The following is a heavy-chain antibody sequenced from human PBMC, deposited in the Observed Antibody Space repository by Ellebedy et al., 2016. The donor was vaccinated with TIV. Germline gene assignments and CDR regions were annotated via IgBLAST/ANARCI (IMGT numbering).Heavy chain of an antibody. J-gene: IGHJ5*02. Sequence: ASVKVSCKASGYAFTGYFFMHWVRQAPGQGLEWMGWIYPYSGGTNYAPKFQGRVTMTRDTSISTAYMELSRLRSDDTAVYYCARGPLGSAMVYNWFDPWGQGTLVTVSS. CDR1: GYAFTGYFF. CDR3: ARGPLGSAMVYNWFDP. V-gene: IGHV1-2*02. D-gene: IGHD5-18*01. CDR2: IYPYSGGT.